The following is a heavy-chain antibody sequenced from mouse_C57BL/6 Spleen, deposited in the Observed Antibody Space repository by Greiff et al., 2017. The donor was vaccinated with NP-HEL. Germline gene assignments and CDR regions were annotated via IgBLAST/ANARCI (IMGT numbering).Heavy chain of an antibody. CDR1: GYAFSSSW. CDR3: ARDDYLYYYAMDY. V-gene: IGHV1-82*01. D-gene: IGHD2-4*01. Sequence: VKLVESGPELVKPGASVKISCKASGYAFSSSWMNWVKQRPGKGLEWIGRIYPGDGDTNYNGKFKGKATLTADKSSSTAYMQLSSLTSDDSAVYFCARDDYLYYYAMDYWGQGTSVTVSS. J-gene: IGHJ4*01. CDR2: IYPGDGDT.